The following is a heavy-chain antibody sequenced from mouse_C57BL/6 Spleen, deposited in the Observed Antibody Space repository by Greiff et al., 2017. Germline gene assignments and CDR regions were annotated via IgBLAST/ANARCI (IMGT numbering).Heavy chain of an antibody. Sequence: VKLLESGAELVRPGASVTLSCKASGYTFTDYEMHWVKQTPVHGLEWIGAIDPETGGTAYNQKFKGKAILTADKSSSTAYMELRSLTSEDSAVYYCTKWDYYGSLDYWGQGTTLTVSS. CDR2: IDPETGGT. J-gene: IGHJ2*01. V-gene: IGHV1-15*01. CDR3: TKWDYYGSLDY. CDR1: GYTFTDYE. D-gene: IGHD1-1*01.